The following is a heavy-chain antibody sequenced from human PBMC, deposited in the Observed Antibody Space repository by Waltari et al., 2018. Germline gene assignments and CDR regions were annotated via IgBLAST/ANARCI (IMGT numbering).Heavy chain of an antibody. V-gene: IGHV3-21*01. D-gene: IGHD2-21*02. J-gene: IGHJ4*02. CDR1: GFTFSSYS. CDR3: ARTYCGGDCYPEYYFDY. CDR2: ISSSSSYI. Sequence: EVQLVESGGGLVKPGGSLRLSCAASGFTFSSYSMNWVRQAPGKGLEWVSSISSSSSYIYYADSVKGRFTISRDNAKNSLYLQMNSLRAEDTAVYYCARTYCGGDCYPEYYFDYWGQGTLVTVSS.